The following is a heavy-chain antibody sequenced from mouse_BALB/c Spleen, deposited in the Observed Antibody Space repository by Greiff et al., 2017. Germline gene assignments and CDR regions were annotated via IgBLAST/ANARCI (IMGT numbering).Heavy chain of an antibody. CDR1: GYAFSSYW. J-gene: IGHJ2*01. D-gene: IGHD3-3*01. Sequence: QVQLKQSGAELVRPGSSVKISCKASGYAFSSYWMNWVKQRPGQGLEWIGQIYPGDGDTNYNGKFKGKATLTADKSSSTAYMQLSSLTSEDSAVYYCARRRALYFDYWGQGTTLTVSS. CDR2: IYPGDGDT. V-gene: IGHV1-80*01. CDR3: ARRRALYFDY.